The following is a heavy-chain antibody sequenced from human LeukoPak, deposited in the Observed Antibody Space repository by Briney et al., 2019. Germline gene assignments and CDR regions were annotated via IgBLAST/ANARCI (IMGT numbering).Heavy chain of an antibody. D-gene: IGHD3-3*02. CDR1: GFTFVDYG. J-gene: IGHJ4*02. CDR2: INYNGAIT. CDR3: ARDRLGPSFSVSHFDL. V-gene: IGHV3-20*04. Sequence: PGGSLRLSCATSGFTFVDYGLSWVRRAPGKGLEWLCAINYNGAITAYADSVKGRFTISRDNAKNSLYLRMDSLRAEDTALYYCARDRLGPSFSVSHFDLWGQGTLVTVSS.